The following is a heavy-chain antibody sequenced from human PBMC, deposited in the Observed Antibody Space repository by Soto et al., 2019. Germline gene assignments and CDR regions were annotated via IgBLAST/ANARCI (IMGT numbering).Heavy chain of an antibody. CDR1: GGSISSGDYY. CDR2: IYYSGST. CDR3: ARAGRYGSGSQFDY. V-gene: IGHV4-30-4*01. D-gene: IGHD3-10*01. Sequence: SETLSLTCTVSGGSISSGDYYWSWIRQPPGKGLEWIGYIYYSGSTYYNPSLKSRVTISVDTSKNQFSLKLSSVTAADTAVYYCARAGRYGSGSQFDYWGQGTLVTVSS. J-gene: IGHJ4*02.